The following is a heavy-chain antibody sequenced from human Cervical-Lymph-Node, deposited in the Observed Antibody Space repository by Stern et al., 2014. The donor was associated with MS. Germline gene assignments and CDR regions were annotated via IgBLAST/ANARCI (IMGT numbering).Heavy chain of an antibody. Sequence: QLVQSGPEVKKPGTSVKVSCKASGFTFTSSAVQWVRQARGQRLEWIGWIGVVSGNTNYAQKVQDRVTITRAKSNRPAYIELSSLRSEDTAVYYCAAVPDYYDSSAADAFDIWGQGTMVTVSS. CDR1: GFTFTSSA. CDR3: AAVPDYYDSSAADAFDI. CDR2: IGVVSGNT. J-gene: IGHJ3*02. D-gene: IGHD3-22*01. V-gene: IGHV1-58*01.